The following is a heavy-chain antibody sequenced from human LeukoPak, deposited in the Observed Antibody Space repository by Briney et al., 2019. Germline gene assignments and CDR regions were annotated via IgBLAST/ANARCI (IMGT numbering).Heavy chain of an antibody. Sequence: PGGSLRLSCAASGFTFSSYGMHWVRQAPGKGLEWVAFIRNDGSNKYYADSVKGRFTISRDNSKNTLYLQMNSLRAEDTAVYYCAKDLLLRYFDWLLPEPDYWGQGTLVTVSS. J-gene: IGHJ4*02. D-gene: IGHD3-9*01. CDR1: GFTFSSYG. CDR3: AKDLLLRYFDWLLPEPDY. V-gene: IGHV3-30*02. CDR2: IRNDGSNK.